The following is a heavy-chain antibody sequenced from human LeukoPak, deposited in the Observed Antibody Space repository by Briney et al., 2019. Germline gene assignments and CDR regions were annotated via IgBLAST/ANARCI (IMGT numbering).Heavy chain of an antibody. Sequence: GGSLRLSCAASGFTFSDYYMSWIRQAPGKGLEWVSYISSSGSTIYYADSVRGRLTISRDNAKNPLYLQMNSLRAEDTAVYYCARDQDEGYSSRYFDYWGQGTLVTVSS. CDR3: ARDQDEGYSSRYFDY. J-gene: IGHJ4*02. D-gene: IGHD6-13*01. CDR1: GFTFSDYY. V-gene: IGHV3-11*04. CDR2: ISSSGSTI.